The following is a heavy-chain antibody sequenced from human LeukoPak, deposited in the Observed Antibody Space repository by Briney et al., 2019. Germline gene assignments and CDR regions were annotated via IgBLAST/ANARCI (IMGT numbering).Heavy chain of an antibody. D-gene: IGHD2-2*01. CDR1: GGSISSSSYY. CDR3: ASPPYCSSTSCPP. V-gene: IGHV4-61*05. J-gene: IGHJ3*01. CDR2: IYYSGST. Sequence: SETLSLTCTVSGGSISSSSYYWGWIRQPPGKGLEWIGYIYYSGSTNYNPSLKSRVTISVDTSKNQFSLKLSSVTAADTAVYYCASPPYCSSTSCPPWGQGTMVTVSS.